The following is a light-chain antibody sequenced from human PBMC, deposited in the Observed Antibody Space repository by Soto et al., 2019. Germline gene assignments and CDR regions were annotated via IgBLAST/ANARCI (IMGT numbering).Light chain of an antibody. V-gene: IGKV3-11*01. J-gene: IGKJ4*01. Sequence: EMVLTQPPATLSLSPGERATLSCRASQSVSSYLAWYQQKPGQAPRLLIYDASNRATGIPARFSGSGSGTDFTLTISSLEAEDFAFYYCQQRSNWPLTFGGGTKVEIK. CDR2: DAS. CDR3: QQRSNWPLT. CDR1: QSVSSY.